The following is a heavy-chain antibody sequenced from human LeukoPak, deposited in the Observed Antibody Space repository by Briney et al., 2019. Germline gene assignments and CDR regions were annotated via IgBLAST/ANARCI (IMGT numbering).Heavy chain of an antibody. Sequence: SETLSLTCTVSGGSISSGDYYWSWIRQPPGKGLEWIGYIYYSGSTYYNPSLKSRVTISVDMSKNQFSLKLSSVTAADTAVYYCARVNYYYYYMDVWGKGTTVTVSS. J-gene: IGHJ6*03. CDR2: IYYSGST. CDR3: ARVNYYYYYMDV. V-gene: IGHV4-30-4*08. CDR1: GGSISSGDYY.